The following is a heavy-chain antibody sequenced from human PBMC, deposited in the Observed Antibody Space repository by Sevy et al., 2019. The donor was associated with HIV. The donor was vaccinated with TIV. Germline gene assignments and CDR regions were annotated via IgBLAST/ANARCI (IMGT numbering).Heavy chain of an antibody. CDR3: ARAAGWFDA. J-gene: IGHJ5*02. Sequence: GGSLRLSCAASGYTFNDYNLSWIRQAPGKGLEWVSYIRTSTSTTTIYYADSVKGRFTISRDNAKNSIYLQMNSLRVDVTAVYYCARAAGWFDAWCQGTLVTVSS. V-gene: IGHV3-11*01. CDR2: IRTSTSTTTI. CDR1: GYTFNDYN.